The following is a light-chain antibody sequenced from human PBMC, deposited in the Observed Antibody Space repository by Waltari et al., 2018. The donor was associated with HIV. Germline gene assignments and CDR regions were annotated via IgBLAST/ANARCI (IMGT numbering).Light chain of an antibody. CDR3: QSYDGTNWV. CDR2: ADY. V-gene: IGLV6-57*01. J-gene: IGLJ3*02. CDR1: SGSIGSAY. Sequence: NFVLTQPHSVSESPGKTVIIPCTRSSGSIGSAYVQWYQQRPGSSPSTVIYADYQRPSGFPGRCSGSVDSSANSASLTISGLRSDDEADYYCQSYDGTNWVFGGGTKLTVL.